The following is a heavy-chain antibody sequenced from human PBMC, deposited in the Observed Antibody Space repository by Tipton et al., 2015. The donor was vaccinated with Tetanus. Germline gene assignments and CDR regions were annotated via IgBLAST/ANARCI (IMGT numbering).Heavy chain of an antibody. CDR2: IFYTGST. Sequence: TLSLTCTVSGGSITPYYWTWMRQSPGKGLEWIGYIFYTGSTNYNPSFKSRVTLSLDTSMSLFSLNLTSVTAADTALYYCARAGYRYDVGYDVWGQGTLVTVSS. J-gene: IGHJ3*01. CDR3: ARAGYRYDVGYDV. V-gene: IGHV4-59*01. D-gene: IGHD2-15*01. CDR1: GGSITPYY.